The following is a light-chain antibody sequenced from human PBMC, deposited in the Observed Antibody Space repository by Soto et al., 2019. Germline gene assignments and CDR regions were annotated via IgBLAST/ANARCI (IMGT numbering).Light chain of an antibody. CDR2: GAS. Sequence: EIVLTQSPATLSLSPGERATLSCRASQSVSSYLAWYQQKPGQAPRLLIYGASSRATGIPGRFSGSGSGTDFTLTISSLQPEDFATYYCLQDYNYPWTFGQGTKVDIK. J-gene: IGKJ1*01. CDR1: QSVSSY. V-gene: IGKV3-11*01. CDR3: LQDYNYPWT.